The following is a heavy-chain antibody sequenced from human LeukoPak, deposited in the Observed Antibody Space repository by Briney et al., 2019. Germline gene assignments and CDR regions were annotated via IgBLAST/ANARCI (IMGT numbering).Heavy chain of an antibody. CDR1: GGSFSGYY. D-gene: IGHD2-2*01. Sequence: SETLSLTCAVYGGSFSGYYWGWIRQPPGKGLEWIGEINHSGSTNYNPSLKSRVTISVDTSKNQFSLKLSSVTAADTAVYYCARGRKDTVVVPAAIFGYWGQGTLVTVSS. CDR3: ARGRKDTVVVPAAIFGY. CDR2: INHSGST. J-gene: IGHJ4*02. V-gene: IGHV4-34*01.